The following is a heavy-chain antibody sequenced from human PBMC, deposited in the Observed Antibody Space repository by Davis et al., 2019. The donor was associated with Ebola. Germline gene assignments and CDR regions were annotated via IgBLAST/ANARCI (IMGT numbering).Heavy chain of an antibody. V-gene: IGHV4-59*01. CDR2: ISSSGNT. CDR3: ARGGSYYYFDF. J-gene: IGHJ4*02. D-gene: IGHD1-26*01. Sequence: MPSETLSLTCTVSNGSISTFYWSWVRQPPGKGLEWIAYISSSGNTNYNPSLKSRVTISMDTSKSQFSLKLSSVTAADTALYFCARGGSYYYFDFWGLGTLVTVSS. CDR1: NGSISTFY.